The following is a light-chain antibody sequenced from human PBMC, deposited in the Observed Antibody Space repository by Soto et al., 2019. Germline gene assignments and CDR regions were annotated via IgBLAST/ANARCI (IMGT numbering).Light chain of an antibody. CDR2: LNSDGSH. CDR1: SGHSNYA. J-gene: IGLJ2*01. V-gene: IGLV4-69*01. CDR3: QTWGSGIVV. Sequence: QSVLTQSPSASASLGASVKLTCTLSSGHSNYAIAWHQQQSEKGPRYLMKLNSDGSHSKGDGIPDRFSGSSSGAERYLTISSLQSEDEDCQTWGSGIVVFGGGTKLTVL.